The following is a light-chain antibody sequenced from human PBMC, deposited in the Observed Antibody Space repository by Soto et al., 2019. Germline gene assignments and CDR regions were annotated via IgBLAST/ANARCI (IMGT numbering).Light chain of an antibody. J-gene: IGLJ1*01. CDR1: SSNIGSNY. CDR3: PAWDESLSGYV. Sequence: QSVLTQPPSASGTPGQRVTISCSGSSSNIGSNYVYWYQQLPGTAPKLLIYSNNQRPSGVPDRFSGSKSGTSASLAISGLRSEDEADYHCPAWDESLSGYVFGTGTKVTV. V-gene: IGLV1-47*02. CDR2: SNN.